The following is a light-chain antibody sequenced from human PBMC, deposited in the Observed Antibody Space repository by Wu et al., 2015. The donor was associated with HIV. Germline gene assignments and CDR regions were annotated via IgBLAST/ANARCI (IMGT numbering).Light chain of an antibody. CDR1: QSVSNSY. Sequence: EIVLTQSPGTLSLSPGERATLSCRASQSVSNSYLAWYQQRSAQAPRLLIYGASNRATGIADRFSGSGSGTDFTLTISRLEPEDFAVYYCQQYGSSPRTFGQGTKVEIK. J-gene: IGKJ1*01. CDR2: GAS. V-gene: IGKV3-20*01. CDR3: QQYGSSPRT.